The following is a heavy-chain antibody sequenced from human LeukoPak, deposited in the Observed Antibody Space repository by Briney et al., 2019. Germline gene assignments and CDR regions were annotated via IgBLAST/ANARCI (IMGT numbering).Heavy chain of an antibody. CDR1: GGTFNSYA. J-gene: IGHJ6*03. D-gene: IGHD6-19*01. Sequence: ASVKVSCKAFGGTFNSYAISWVRQAPGQGLEWMGGIIPIFGTTKYAQMFQGRATITADESTSTAYMELSSLRSEDTAVYYCATADAVGYYYYYIDVWGKGTTVTVSS. CDR2: IIPIFGTT. CDR3: ATADAVGYYYYYIDV. V-gene: IGHV1-69*01.